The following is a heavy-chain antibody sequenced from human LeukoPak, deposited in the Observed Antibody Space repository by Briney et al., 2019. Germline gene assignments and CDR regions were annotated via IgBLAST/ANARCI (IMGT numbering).Heavy chain of an antibody. D-gene: IGHD6-6*01. CDR1: GFTFRNYG. V-gene: IGHV3-48*01. CDR2: ISSSSSSI. CDR3: ARGGAARPDY. J-gene: IGHJ4*02. Sequence: GGSLRLSRAASGFTFRNYGMDWVRQAPGKGLEWVSYISSSSSSINYADSVKGRFTISRDNAKNSVFLQMNSLRAEDTAVYYCARGGAARPDYWGQGTLVTVSS.